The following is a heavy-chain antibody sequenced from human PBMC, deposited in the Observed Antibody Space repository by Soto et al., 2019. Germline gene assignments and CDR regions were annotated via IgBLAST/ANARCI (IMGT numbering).Heavy chain of an antibody. D-gene: IGHD3-9*01. CDR3: ASTYYDILTGYTEIPLDY. CDR1: GFTFSSCG. J-gene: IGHJ4*02. V-gene: IGHV3-30*03. Sequence: GGSLRLSCAASGFTFSSCGMHWVRQAPGKGLEWVAIISFDGSNKHYADSVKGRFTISRDNSKNTLYLQINSLRAEDTAVYYCASTYYDILTGYTEIPLDYWGQGTLVTVSS. CDR2: ISFDGSNK.